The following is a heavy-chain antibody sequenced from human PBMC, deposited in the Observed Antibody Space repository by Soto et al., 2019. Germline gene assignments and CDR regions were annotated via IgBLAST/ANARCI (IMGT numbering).Heavy chain of an antibody. CDR2: ISFDGSNK. Sequence: QVQLVESGGGVVQPGKSRRLSCAASGFSFNNYAIHWVRQGPGKGLEWVAVISFDGSNKFYADSVKGRFTISRDNPKNIVFLQMDSLRTEYTALYYCARGVTAIPTPLGYWGHGALVTVSS. V-gene: IGHV3-30-3*01. CDR1: GFSFNNYA. CDR3: ARGVTAIPTPLGY. J-gene: IGHJ4*01. D-gene: IGHD2-21*02.